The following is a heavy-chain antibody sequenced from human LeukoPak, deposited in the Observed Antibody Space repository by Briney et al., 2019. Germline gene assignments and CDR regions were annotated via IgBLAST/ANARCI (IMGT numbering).Heavy chain of an antibody. V-gene: IGHV4-59*08. CDR1: GGSISSYY. J-gene: IGHJ6*03. CDR3: ARGGWELPRYYMDV. Sequence: SETLSLTCSVSGGSISSYYWSWTRQPPGKGLEWIGYVYYTGRTNYNASLKSRVTISVDTSKNQFSLKLSSVTAADTAVYYCARGGWELPRYYMDVWGKGTTVTVSS. D-gene: IGHD1-26*01. CDR2: VYYTGRT.